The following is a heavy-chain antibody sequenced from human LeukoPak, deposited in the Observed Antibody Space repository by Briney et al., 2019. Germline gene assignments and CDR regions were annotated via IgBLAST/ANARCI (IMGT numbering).Heavy chain of an antibody. D-gene: IGHD1-1*01. CDR3: ARGRVQVWSSLVDY. V-gene: IGHV4-4*07. J-gene: IGHJ4*02. CDR1: GGSISSYY. Sequence: PSETLSLTCTVSGGSISSYYWSWIRQPAGKGLEWIGRIYISGSTNYNPSLKSRVTMSVDTSKNQFSLRLSSVTAADTAVYYCARGRVQVWSSLVDYWGQGSLVAVSS. CDR2: IYISGST.